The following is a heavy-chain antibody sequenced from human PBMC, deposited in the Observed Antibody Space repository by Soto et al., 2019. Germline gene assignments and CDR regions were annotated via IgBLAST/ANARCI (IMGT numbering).Heavy chain of an antibody. CDR3: ASRDPGTSVDY. V-gene: IGHV4-4*02. CDR1: GGPFTSNNW. CDR2: IYRTGST. Sequence: PSGTLSLTCAVSGGPFTSNNWWTWVRQPPGQGLEWIGEIYRTGSTNYSPSLKSRVTISLDKSENQFSLKVTSLTAADTAVYYCASRDPGTSVDYWGQGTLVTVSS. D-gene: IGHD1-7*01. J-gene: IGHJ4*02.